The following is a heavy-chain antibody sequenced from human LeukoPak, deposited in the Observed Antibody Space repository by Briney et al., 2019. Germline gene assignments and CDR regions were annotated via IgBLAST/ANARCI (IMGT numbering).Heavy chain of an antibody. CDR3: ARDLTSGYYMDQNWFDP. D-gene: IGHD3-3*01. J-gene: IGHJ5*02. CDR2: ISSSSSYI. V-gene: IGHV3-21*01. Sequence: GGSLRLSCAASGFTFGNYGMSWVRQAPGKGLEWVSSISSSSSYIYYADSVKGRFTISRDNAKNSLYLQMNSLRAEDTAVYYCARDLTSGYYMDQNWFDPWGQGTLVTVSS. CDR1: GFTFGNYG.